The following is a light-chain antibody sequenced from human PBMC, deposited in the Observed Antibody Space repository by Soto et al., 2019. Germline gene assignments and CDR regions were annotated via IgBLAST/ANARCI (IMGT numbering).Light chain of an antibody. CDR3: QHYNSYSEA. Sequence: DIQMTQSPSTLPASVGDRVTITCRASQIVSRWLAWYQQKPGKAPKLLIYKASTLKSGVPSRFSGSGSGTEFTLTISSLQPDDFATYYCQHYNSYSEAFGQGTKVDIK. J-gene: IGKJ1*01. CDR1: QIVSRW. V-gene: IGKV1-5*03. CDR2: KAS.